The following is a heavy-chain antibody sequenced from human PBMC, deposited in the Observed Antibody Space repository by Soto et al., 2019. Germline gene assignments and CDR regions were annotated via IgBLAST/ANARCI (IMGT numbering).Heavy chain of an antibody. CDR2: IYYSGST. CDR1: GGSISSGGYY. J-gene: IGHJ5*02. V-gene: IGHV4-31*03. D-gene: IGHD3-9*01. Sequence: PSETLSLTCTVSGGSISSGGYYWSWIRQHPGKGLEWIGYIYYSGSTYYNPSLKSRVTISVDTSKNQFSLKLSSVTAADTAVYYCARSYFDWLLLSFWFDPWGQGTLVTVSS. CDR3: ARSYFDWLLLSFWFDP.